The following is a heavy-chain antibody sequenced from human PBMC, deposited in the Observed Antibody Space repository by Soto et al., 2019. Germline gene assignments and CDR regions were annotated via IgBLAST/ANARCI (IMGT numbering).Heavy chain of an antibody. V-gene: IGHV2-5*02. J-gene: IGHJ4*02. Sequence: QITLNESGPTQVKPRQTLTLTCTFSGFSLTNSGVGVGWIRQSPGKAPEWLALIYWDDDKRYSPSLQSRLTSPKDTTKKQVVPTMAALAIAATGINNSAQRGLATLFRSVTTTAIYFDFWGQGTPVAVSS. CDR3: AQRGLATLFRSVTTTAIYFDF. CDR2: IYWDDDK. D-gene: IGHD3-3*01. CDR1: GFSLTNSGVG.